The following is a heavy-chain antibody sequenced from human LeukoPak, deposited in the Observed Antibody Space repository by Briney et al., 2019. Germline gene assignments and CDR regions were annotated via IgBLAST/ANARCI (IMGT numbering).Heavy chain of an antibody. CDR2: IYYSGST. Sequence: SETLSLTCTVSGGSISSGDYYWSWIRQPPGKGLEWIGSIYYSGSTYYNPSLKSRVTISVDTSKNQFSLKLSSVTAADTAVYYCARSGIAVAGTCWYFDLWGRGTLVTVSS. V-gene: IGHV4-39*07. CDR3: ARSGIAVAGTCWYFDL. CDR1: GGSISSGDYY. D-gene: IGHD6-19*01. J-gene: IGHJ2*01.